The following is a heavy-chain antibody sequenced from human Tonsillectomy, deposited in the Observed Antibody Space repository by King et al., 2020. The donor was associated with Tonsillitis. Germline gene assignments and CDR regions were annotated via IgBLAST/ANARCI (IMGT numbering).Heavy chain of an antibody. Sequence: QLVQSGAEVKKPGASVKVSCKASGYTFTTYGITWVRQAPGQGLEWMGWISVYNGNTNYAQKLQGRVTMTTDTSTSTAYMALRSLRSDDTAVFYCARVIVAASAAFDIWGQGTMVTVSS. CDR3: ARVIVAASAAFDI. V-gene: IGHV1-18*04. CDR2: ISVYNGNT. J-gene: IGHJ3*02. D-gene: IGHD1-26*01. CDR1: GYTFTTYG.